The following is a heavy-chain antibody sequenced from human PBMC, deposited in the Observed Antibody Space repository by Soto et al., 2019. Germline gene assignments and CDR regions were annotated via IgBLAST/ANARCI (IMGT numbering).Heavy chain of an antibody. CDR2: IWYDGSNK. Sequence: VQLVESGGGVVQPGRSLRLSCAASGFAFSTHGIHWVRQAPGKGLEWVAVIWYDGSNKYYAASVKGRFTISRDNSKNTLYLQMNSLRADDTAVYYCARASGPFDYWGQGTQVTVSS. V-gene: IGHV3-33*01. CDR1: GFAFSTHG. D-gene: IGHD5-12*01. CDR3: ARASGPFDY. J-gene: IGHJ4*02.